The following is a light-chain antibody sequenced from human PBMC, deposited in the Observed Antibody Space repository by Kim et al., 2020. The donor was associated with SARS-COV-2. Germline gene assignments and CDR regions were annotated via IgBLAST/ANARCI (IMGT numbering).Light chain of an antibody. CDR2: DDS. V-gene: IGLV3-21*03. Sequence: APGKTARITCGGNNIGGKSVRWYQEKPGQAPVLLVYDDSDRPSGIPERFSGSNSGNTATLTISRVEAGDEADYCCQVWDSSSDHWVFGGGTQLTVL. CDR3: QVWDSSSDHWV. J-gene: IGLJ3*02. CDR1: NIGGKS.